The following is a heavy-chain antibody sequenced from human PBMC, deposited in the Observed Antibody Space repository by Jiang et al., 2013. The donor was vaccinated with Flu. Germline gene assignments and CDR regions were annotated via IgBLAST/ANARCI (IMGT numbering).Heavy chain of an antibody. CDR2: INVGNGNT. J-gene: IGHJ4*02. D-gene: IGHD1-26*01. V-gene: IGHV1-3*01. CDR3: ARREVRHFDY. Sequence: LEWMGWINVGNGNTKYSQKFQGRVTITRDTSASTAYMELSNLRSEDTAVYYCARREVRHFDYWGQGTLVTVSS.